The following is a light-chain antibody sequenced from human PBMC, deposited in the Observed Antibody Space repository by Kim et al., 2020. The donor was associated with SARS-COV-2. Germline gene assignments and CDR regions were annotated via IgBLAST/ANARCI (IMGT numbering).Light chain of an antibody. CDR3: QQYGSSWT. J-gene: IGKJ1*01. CDR2: GAS. Sequence: EIVLTQSPGTLSLSPGERATLSCRASQSVSSSYLAWYQQKPGQAPRLLIYGASSRATGIPDRFSGSGSGTDFSLTISRLEPEDFAVYYCQQYGSSWTVGQVTKVDIK. CDR1: QSVSSSY. V-gene: IGKV3-20*01.